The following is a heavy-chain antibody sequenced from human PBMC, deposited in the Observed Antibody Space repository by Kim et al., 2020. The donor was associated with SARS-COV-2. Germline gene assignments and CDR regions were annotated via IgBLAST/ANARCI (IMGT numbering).Heavy chain of an antibody. D-gene: IGHD3-22*01. V-gene: IGHV3-30*07. Sequence: AYSVKGRFTISTDNSKTTTYLQMNSLRAEDTAVYYCARDQAVYYDSSGYSYWGQGTLVTVSS. CDR3: ARDQAVYYDSSGYSY. J-gene: IGHJ4*02.